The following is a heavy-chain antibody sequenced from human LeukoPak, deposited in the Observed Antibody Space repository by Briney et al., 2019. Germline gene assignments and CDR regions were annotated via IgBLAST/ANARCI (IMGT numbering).Heavy chain of an antibody. D-gene: IGHD5-18*01. Sequence: SETLSLTCTVSGYSIISDYFWGWIRQPPGKGLEWIGTIYHSGSTYYSPSLKSRVTVSVDTSKNEFSLKLSSVTAADTAVYYCARVVQLWLKGVYYYYYYYMDVWGKGTTVTVSS. CDR3: ARVVQLWLKGVYYYYYYYMDV. V-gene: IGHV4-38-2*02. J-gene: IGHJ6*03. CDR2: IYHSGST. CDR1: GYSIISDYF.